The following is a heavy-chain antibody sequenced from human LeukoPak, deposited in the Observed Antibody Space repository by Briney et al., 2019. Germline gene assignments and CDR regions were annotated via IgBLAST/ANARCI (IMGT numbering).Heavy chain of an antibody. CDR1: GFTFSNYG. D-gene: IGHD3-22*01. Sequence: GGSLRLSCATSGFTFSNYGMHWVRQAPGKGLEWVAFIRFDGSTKYYADSVKGRFTISRDNSKNTLYLQMNSLRAEDTAVCYCAKDGGKPYYYDSSGRNDYWGQGTLVTVSS. CDR2: IRFDGSTK. J-gene: IGHJ4*02. V-gene: IGHV3-30*02. CDR3: AKDGGKPYYYDSSGRNDY.